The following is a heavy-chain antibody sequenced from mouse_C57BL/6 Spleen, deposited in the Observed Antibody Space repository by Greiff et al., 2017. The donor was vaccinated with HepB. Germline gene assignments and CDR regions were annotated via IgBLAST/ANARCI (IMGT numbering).Heavy chain of an antibody. CDR3: ARRDYYGSSYGWYFDV. J-gene: IGHJ1*03. D-gene: IGHD1-1*01. V-gene: IGHV5-16*01. CDR2: INYDGSST. CDR1: GFTFSDYY. Sequence: EVKVEESEGGLVQPGSSMKLSCTASGFTFSDYYMAWVRQVPEKGLEWVANINYDGSSTYYLDSLKSRFIISRDNAKNILYLQMSSLKSEDTATYYCARRDYYGSSYGWYFDVWGTGTTVTVSS.